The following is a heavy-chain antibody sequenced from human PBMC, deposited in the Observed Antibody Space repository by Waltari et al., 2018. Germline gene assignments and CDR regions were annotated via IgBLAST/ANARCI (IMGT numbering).Heavy chain of an antibody. CDR1: GFTFSSYA. CDR3: AKNRWYQLRTPYYMDV. V-gene: IGHV3-23*01. J-gene: IGHJ6*03. Sequence: EVQLLESGGGLVQPGGSLRLSCAASGFTFSSYAMSWVRQAPGKGLEWVSAISGSGGSTYYADSVKGRFTISTDKSKNTLYLQMNSLRAEDTAVYYCAKNRWYQLRTPYYMDVWGKGTTVTISS. D-gene: IGHD2-2*01. CDR2: ISGSGGST.